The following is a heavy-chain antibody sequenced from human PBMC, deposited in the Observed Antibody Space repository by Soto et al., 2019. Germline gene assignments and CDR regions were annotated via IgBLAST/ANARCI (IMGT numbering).Heavy chain of an antibody. D-gene: IGHD2-21*02. CDR1: GGTFSSYA. CDR2: IIPIFGTA. V-gene: IGHV1-69*13. J-gene: IGHJ6*02. CDR3: ARPIHYCGGDCYQSGYYYYYGMDV. Sequence: ASVKVSCKASGGTFSSYAISWVRQAPGQGLEWMGGIIPIFGTANYAQKFQGRVTITADESTSTAYMELSSLRSEDTAVYYCARPIHYCGGDCYQSGYYYYYGMDVWGQGTTVTVSS.